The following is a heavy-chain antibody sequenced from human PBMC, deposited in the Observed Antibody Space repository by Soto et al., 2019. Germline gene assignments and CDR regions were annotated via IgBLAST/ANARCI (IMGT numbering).Heavy chain of an antibody. D-gene: IGHD3-10*01. J-gene: IGHJ4*02. Sequence: QVQLVESGGGVVQPGRSLRLSCAASGFTFSSYCMHWVRQAPGKGLEWVAVIWYDGSNKYYADSVKGRFTISRDNSKNTLYLQMNSLRAEDTAVYYCARVHYYGSGSYYPFDYWGQGTLVTVSS. CDR2: IWYDGSNK. CDR1: GFTFSSYC. V-gene: IGHV3-33*01. CDR3: ARVHYYGSGSYYPFDY.